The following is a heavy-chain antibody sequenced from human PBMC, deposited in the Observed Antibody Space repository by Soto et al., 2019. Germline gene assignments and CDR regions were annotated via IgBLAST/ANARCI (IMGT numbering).Heavy chain of an antibody. J-gene: IGHJ4*02. CDR3: ARGPPHHY. Sequence: PSETLSLTCTVSGGSISSYYWSWIRQPPGKGLEWIGYIYYSGSTNYNPSLKSRVTISVDTSKNQFSLKLNSMTAADTAVYYCARGPPHHYWGQGTLVTVSS. CDR1: GGSISSYY. CDR2: IYYSGST. V-gene: IGHV4-59*12.